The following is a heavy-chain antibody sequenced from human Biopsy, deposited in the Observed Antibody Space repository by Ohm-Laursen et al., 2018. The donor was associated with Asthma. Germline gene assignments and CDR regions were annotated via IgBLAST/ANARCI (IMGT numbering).Heavy chain of an antibody. J-gene: IGHJ4*02. CDR3: ARHWNWGSFFDY. D-gene: IGHD7-27*01. Sequence: GSLRLSCTASGFSFSDYYMTWMRQAPGKGLEWVSPISSSGSTTYPADSVKGRFIISRDNPRNSLYLQMNSLRAEDTAVFYCARHWNWGSFFDYWGQGMLVTVSS. V-gene: IGHV3-11*04. CDR2: ISSSGSTT. CDR1: GFSFSDYY.